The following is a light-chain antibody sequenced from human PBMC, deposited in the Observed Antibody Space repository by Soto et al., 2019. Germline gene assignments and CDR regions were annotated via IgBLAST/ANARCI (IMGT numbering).Light chain of an antibody. J-gene: IGKJ1*01. CDR2: SVY. V-gene: IGKV3-20*01. Sequence: IVLTQSPGTLSLSPGERATLSCRASQTGSNSYLAWYQHKSGQAPRLLIYSVYTRASGIPDRFSGSGSGTEFTLTITRLEPEDSAVYFCQHYGYSQWTFGQGTKVEIK. CDR3: QHYGYSQWT. CDR1: QTGSNSY.